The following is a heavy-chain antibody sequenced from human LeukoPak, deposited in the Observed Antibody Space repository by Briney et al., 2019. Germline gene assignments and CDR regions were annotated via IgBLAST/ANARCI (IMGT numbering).Heavy chain of an antibody. D-gene: IGHD4-23*01. CDR1: GGTFSSYA. V-gene: IGHV1-69*13. J-gene: IGHJ4*02. CDR2: IIPIFGTA. Sequence: SVKVSCKASGGTFSSYAISWVRQAPGQGLEWMGGIIPIFGTANYAQKLQGRVTITADESTSTAYMELSSLRSEDTAVYYCARGRLGTVAGDLDYWGQGTPVTVSS. CDR3: ARGRLGTVAGDLDY.